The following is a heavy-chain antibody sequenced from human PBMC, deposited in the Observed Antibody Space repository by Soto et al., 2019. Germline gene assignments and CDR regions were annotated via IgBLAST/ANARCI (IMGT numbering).Heavy chain of an antibody. CDR2: IRNKANSYTT. J-gene: IGHJ4*02. D-gene: IGHD2-2*01. V-gene: IGHV3-72*01. Sequence: GGSLXLSCAASGLIFSDRYMDWVRQTPGKGLEWVGRIRNKANSYTTEYAASVKGRVTISRDDSKNSLYLHMSSLKSEDTAMYYCSKVPHRNAPAFDYWGQGTLVTVSS. CDR1: GLIFSDRY. CDR3: SKVPHRNAPAFDY.